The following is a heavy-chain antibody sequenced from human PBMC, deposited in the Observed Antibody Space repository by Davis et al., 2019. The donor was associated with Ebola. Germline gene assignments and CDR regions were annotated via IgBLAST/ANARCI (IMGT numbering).Heavy chain of an antibody. CDR3: ARDGGDSSGSHNAFDI. CDR1: GFTLSRYS. CDR2: ISGSGSVI. J-gene: IGHJ3*02. Sequence: GGSLRLSCAVSGFTLSRYSMNWVRQAPGKGLEWISYISGSGSVIYYADSVKGRFTISRDNAKNSLYLQMNSLRDEDTAVYYCARDGGDSSGSHNAFDIWGQGTMVTVSS. D-gene: IGHD3-22*01. V-gene: IGHV3-48*02.